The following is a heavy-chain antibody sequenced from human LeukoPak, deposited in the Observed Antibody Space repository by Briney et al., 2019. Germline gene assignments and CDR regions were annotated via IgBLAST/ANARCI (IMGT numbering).Heavy chain of an antibody. CDR3: AKGNRESSGFYYYYCMDV. V-gene: IGHV3-9*01. CDR2: ISWNSKNI. J-gene: IGHJ6*02. D-gene: IGHD3-22*01. Sequence: GRSLRLSCAVSGFSFDGYAMFWVRQAPGKGLGWDSGISWNSKNIGYADSVKGRFTISRDNAKNSLYLQMNSLIAEDTAFYYCAKGNRESSGFYYYYCMDVWGQGTTVTVSS. CDR1: GFSFDGYA.